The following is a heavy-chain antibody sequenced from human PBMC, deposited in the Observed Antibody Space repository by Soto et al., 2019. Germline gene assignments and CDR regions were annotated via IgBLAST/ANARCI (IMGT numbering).Heavy chain of an antibody. D-gene: IGHD1-1*01. CDR2: MSPNSGAT. V-gene: IGHV1-8*01. Sequence: QVQLMQSGAEVTKPGASMKVSCRASGFTFTTYEIKWVRQATGQGLEWMGWMSPNSGATGYAQKFQGRVTMTRDTSISTAYMELSNLRSEDTAIYYCARGVDAGVDVWGQGTTVTVYS. J-gene: IGHJ6*02. CDR1: GFTFTTYE. CDR3: ARGVDAGVDV.